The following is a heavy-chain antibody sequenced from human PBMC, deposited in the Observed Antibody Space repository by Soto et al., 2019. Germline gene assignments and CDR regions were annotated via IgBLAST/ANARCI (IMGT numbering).Heavy chain of an antibody. D-gene: IGHD3-22*01. CDR2: ISSSGGTT. V-gene: IGHV3-48*03. CDR3: ARWEVVTGLDY. J-gene: IGHJ4*02. Sequence: PGGSLRLSCAASGFTFSTSEMSWVRQAPGKGLEWISHISSSGGTTYYADSVKGRFTISRDNANHSLLLQMNSLRVADTAVYYCARWEVVTGLDYWGQGTLVTVSS. CDR1: GFTFSTSE.